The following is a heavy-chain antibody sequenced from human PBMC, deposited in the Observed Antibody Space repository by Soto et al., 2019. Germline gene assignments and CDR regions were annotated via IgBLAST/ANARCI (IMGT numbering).Heavy chain of an antibody. CDR2: FIPVYRTL. CDR1: GGSFGNSA. V-gene: IGHV1-69*01. J-gene: IGHJ4*02. D-gene: IGHD3-3*01. CDR3: ATGVIWIGYFTVDS. Sequence: VLLVQSGAEVKKPGSSVKISCKASGGSFGNSAINWVRQTPGQGLEWLGGFIPVYRTLNYAQKFQSRVTITADEATSTAHLTLSSMASNDTAVYYCATGVIWIGYFTVDSWGEGTRVTVSS.